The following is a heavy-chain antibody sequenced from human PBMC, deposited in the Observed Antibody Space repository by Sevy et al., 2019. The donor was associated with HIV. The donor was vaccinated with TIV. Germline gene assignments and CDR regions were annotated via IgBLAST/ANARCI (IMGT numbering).Heavy chain of an antibody. D-gene: IGHD1-26*01. CDR2: VTWNGGSV. J-gene: IGHJ2*01. Sequence: GGSLRLSCAASGFPFDEYAMHWVRQAPGKGLEWVSGVTWNGGSVDYADSVKGRFTISRDNAKNSLYLQMNSLRAEDTALYYCASDIGGSYQGNWYFDLWGRGTLVTVSS. V-gene: IGHV3-9*01. CDR1: GFPFDEYA. CDR3: ASDIGGSYQGNWYFDL.